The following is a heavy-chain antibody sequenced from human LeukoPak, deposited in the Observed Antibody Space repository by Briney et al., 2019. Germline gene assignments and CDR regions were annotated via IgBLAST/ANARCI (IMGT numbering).Heavy chain of an antibody. J-gene: IGHJ5*02. D-gene: IGHD3-10*01. Sequence: ASVKVSCKASGGTFSSYAISWVRQAPGQGLEWMGGIIPIFGTANYAQKFQGRVTITADESTSTAYMELSSLRSEDTAVYYCARDRYSMVRGVHPNWFDPWGQGTLVTVSS. V-gene: IGHV1-69*13. CDR3: ARDRYSMVRGVHPNWFDP. CDR2: IIPIFGTA. CDR1: GGTFSSYA.